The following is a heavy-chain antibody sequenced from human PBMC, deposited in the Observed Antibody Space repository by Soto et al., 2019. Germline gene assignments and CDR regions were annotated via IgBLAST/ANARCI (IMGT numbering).Heavy chain of an antibody. D-gene: IGHD2-2*01. Sequence: SETLSLTCTVSGGSISSGGYYWSWIRQHPGKGLEWIGYIYYSGSTYYNPSLKSRVSISVDTSKNQFSLKLSSVTAADTAVYYCARAAASITGFDYWGQGTLVTVSS. V-gene: IGHV4-31*03. CDR1: GGSISSGGYY. J-gene: IGHJ4*02. CDR2: IYYSGST. CDR3: ARAAASITGFDY.